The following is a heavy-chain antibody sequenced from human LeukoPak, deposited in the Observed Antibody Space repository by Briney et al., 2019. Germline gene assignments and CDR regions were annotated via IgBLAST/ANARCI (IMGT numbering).Heavy chain of an antibody. D-gene: IGHD2-2*01. CDR3: ANLLLEIAVGSGVHGRDV. Sequence: ASVKVSCKVSGYTLTELSMHWVRQAPGKGLEWMGGFDPADGETIYAQKFQGRVSMTEDTSADTAYMELSSLRSEDTAVYYCANLLLEIAVGSGVHGRDVWGQGTTVTVSS. CDR1: GYTLTELS. J-gene: IGHJ6*02. V-gene: IGHV1-24*01. CDR2: FDPADGET.